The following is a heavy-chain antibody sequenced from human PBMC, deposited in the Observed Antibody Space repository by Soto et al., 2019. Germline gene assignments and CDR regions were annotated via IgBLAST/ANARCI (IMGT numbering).Heavy chain of an antibody. V-gene: IGHV3-23*01. Sequence: PGGSLRLSCEAPGFTFSPYSLNWVPPVPGKGLEWVSVVSGSGDSTYYADSVKGRFTITRDNSKNTLYLQMNSLRAEDTAVYYCAKDLHGITWPVDYWGQGTLVTVS. CDR3: AKDLHGITWPVDY. CDR1: GFTFSPYS. CDR2: VSGSGDST. J-gene: IGHJ4*02.